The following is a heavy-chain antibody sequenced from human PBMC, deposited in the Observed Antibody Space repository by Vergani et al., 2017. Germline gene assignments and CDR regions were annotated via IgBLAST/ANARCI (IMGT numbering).Heavy chain of an antibody. J-gene: IGHJ3*02. D-gene: IGHD3-10*01. V-gene: IGHV1-69*13. CDR3: ARGNVLLWFGEPGDAFDI. CDR2: IIPIFGTA. CDR1: GGTFSSYA. Sequence: QVQLVQSGAEVKKPGSSVKVSCKASGGTFSSYAISWVRQAPGQGLEWMGRIIPIFGTANYAQKFQGRVTITADESTSTAYMELSSLRSEDTAVYYCARGNVLLWFGEPGDAFDIWGQGTMVTVSS.